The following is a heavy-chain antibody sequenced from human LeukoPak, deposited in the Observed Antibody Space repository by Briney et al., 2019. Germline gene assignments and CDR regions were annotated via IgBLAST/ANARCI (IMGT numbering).Heavy chain of an antibody. CDR2: TYYRSKWYN. CDR3: ARVGQQLLLFFRY. Sequence: SQTLSLRCSSSGDSVSINSSAWNWVRQSPSRGLEWLGRTYYRSKWYNDYAVSVKSRITINPDTSKNQFSLQLNSVTPEDTAVYDCARVGQQLLLFFRYWARGPLVTVSS. V-gene: IGHV6-1*01. J-gene: IGHJ4*02. D-gene: IGHD6-19*01. CDR1: GDSVSINSSA.